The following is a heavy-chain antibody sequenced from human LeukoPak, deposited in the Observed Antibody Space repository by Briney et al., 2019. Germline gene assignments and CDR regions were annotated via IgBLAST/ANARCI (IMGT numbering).Heavy chain of an antibody. CDR3: AKGGGNSNYDNRFDP. J-gene: IGHJ5*02. Sequence: GGSLRLSCAASGFTFSSYAMSWVRQAPGKGLAWVSGISGINRIFYADSVKGRFTISRDNSKNTLYLQMNSLRAEDTAVYYCAKGGGNSNYDNRFDPWGQGTLVTVSS. CDR1: GFTFSSYA. V-gene: IGHV3-23*01. D-gene: IGHD4-11*01. CDR2: ISGINRI.